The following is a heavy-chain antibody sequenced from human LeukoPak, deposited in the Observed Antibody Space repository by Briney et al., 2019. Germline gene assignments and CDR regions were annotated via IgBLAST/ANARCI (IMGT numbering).Heavy chain of an antibody. V-gene: IGHV3-74*01. Sequence: YLTRYCAASGFTFSSYCMHWVRQVPGKELVWVSRINSDGSTTTYEDSVKGRFTISRDNAKNTLYLQMNSLRAEDTAVFFCAYYSGSSSSYFDYWGQGTLVTVSS. CDR3: AYYSGSSSSYFDY. CDR1: GFTFSSYC. CDR2: INSDGSTT. D-gene: IGHD5-12*01. J-gene: IGHJ4*02.